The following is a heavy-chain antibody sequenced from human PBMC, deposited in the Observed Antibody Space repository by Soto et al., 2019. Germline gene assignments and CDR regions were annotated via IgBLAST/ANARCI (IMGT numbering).Heavy chain of an antibody. Sequence: QLQLQESGPGLVKPSETLSLTCTVSGGSISSSSYYWGWIRQPPGKGLEWIGSIYYSGSTYYNPSRQSRVTISVDTAKNQFSLKLSSVTAADTAVYYCARHEMRFGELLSDYWGQGTLVTVSS. J-gene: IGHJ4*02. CDR1: GGSISSSSYY. D-gene: IGHD3-10*01. V-gene: IGHV4-39*01. CDR2: IYYSGST. CDR3: ARHEMRFGELLSDY.